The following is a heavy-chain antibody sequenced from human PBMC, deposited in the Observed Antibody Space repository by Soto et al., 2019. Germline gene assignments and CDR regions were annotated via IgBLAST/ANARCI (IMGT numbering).Heavy chain of an antibody. Sequence: PGGSLRLSFAASGFTFTNYLLTWVRQAPGKGLEWVSSIDKSGGDTYYADSVKGRFTISRDNSKNTLYLQMNGLRAEDTALYYCAKDTYSSSWYFWGQGTLVTVSS. CDR1: GFTFTNYL. V-gene: IGHV3-23*05. CDR2: IDKSGGDT. CDR3: AKDTYSSSWYF. J-gene: IGHJ4*02. D-gene: IGHD2-2*01.